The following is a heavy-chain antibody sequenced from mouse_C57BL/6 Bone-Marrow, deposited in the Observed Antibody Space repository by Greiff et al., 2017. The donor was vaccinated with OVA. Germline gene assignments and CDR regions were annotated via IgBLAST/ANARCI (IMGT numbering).Heavy chain of an antibody. CDR1: GYTFTSYW. V-gene: IGHV1-64*01. Sequence: VKLQESGAELVKPGASVKLSCKASGYTFTSYWMHWVKQRPGQGLEWIGMIHPNSGSTNYNEKFKSKATLTVDKSSSTAYMQLSSLTSEDSAVYYCARYQTGFFDYWGQGTTLTVSS. J-gene: IGHJ2*01. D-gene: IGHD4-1*01. CDR3: ARYQTGFFDY. CDR2: IHPNSGST.